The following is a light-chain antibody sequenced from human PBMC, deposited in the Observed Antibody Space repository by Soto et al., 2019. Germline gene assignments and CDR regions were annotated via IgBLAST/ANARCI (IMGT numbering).Light chain of an antibody. CDR2: DVS. V-gene: IGKV3-11*01. J-gene: IGKJ4*01. CDR1: QSVSSF. Sequence: EIVLTQSPATLSLSPGEMATLSCRASQSVSSFLAWYQQKPGQAPRLLIYDVSSRATGIPTRFSGSGSGTEFTLNISSLEPEDFAVYYCQQRSNWPLTFGGGTKVEIK. CDR3: QQRSNWPLT.